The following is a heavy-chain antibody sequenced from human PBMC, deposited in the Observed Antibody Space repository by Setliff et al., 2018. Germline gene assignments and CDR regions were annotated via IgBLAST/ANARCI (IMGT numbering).Heavy chain of an antibody. V-gene: IGHV4-4*07. CDR3: AASRAYTGAVVEWFLPKTFDF. Sequence: PSETLSLTCTVSGDSISNYYWNWIRQPAGKGLEWIGRIYVTESTKYNPSLKSRVTLSIDTSKNQFSLKLSSVTAADAALYYCAASRAYTGAVVEWFLPKTFDFWGQGSPVTVSS. D-gene: IGHD3-3*01. CDR1: GDSISNYY. J-gene: IGHJ4*02. CDR2: IYVTEST.